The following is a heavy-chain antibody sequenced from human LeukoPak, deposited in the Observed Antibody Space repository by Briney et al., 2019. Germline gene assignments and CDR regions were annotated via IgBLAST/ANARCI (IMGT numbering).Heavy chain of an antibody. CDR2: IYYSGST. D-gene: IGHD3-16*01. Sequence: PSETLSLTCTVSGGSISSYYWSWIRQPPGKGLEWIGSIYYSGSTYYNPSLKSRVTISVDTSKNQFSLKPSSVTAADTAVYYCARAADLGPFDYWGQGTLVTVSS. J-gene: IGHJ4*02. CDR3: ARAADLGPFDY. V-gene: IGHV4-39*07. CDR1: GGSISSYY.